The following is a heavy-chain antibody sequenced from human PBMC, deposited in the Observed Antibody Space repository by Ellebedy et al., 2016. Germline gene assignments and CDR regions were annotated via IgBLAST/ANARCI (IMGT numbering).Heavy chain of an antibody. CDR1: GGSISSYY. D-gene: IGHD6-6*01. CDR2: IYTSGST. J-gene: IGHJ5*02. Sequence: SETLSLTCTVSGGSISSYYWSWIRQPAGKGLEWIGRIYTSGSTNYNPSLKSRVTMSVDTSKNQFSLKLSSVTAADTAVYYCAREGRSIAARPGWFDPWGQGTLVTVSS. V-gene: IGHV4-4*07. CDR3: AREGRSIAARPGWFDP.